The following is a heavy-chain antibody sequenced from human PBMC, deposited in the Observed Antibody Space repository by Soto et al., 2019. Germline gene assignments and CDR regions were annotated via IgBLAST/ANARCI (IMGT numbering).Heavy chain of an antibody. Sequence: SETLSLTCAVYGGSFSGYYWSWIRQPPGKGLGWIGEINHSGSTNYNPSLKSRVTISVDTSKNQFSLKLSSVTAADTAVYYCARVPVNTYYYGSGSYLLFDYWGQGTLVTVSS. CDR3: ARVPVNTYYYGSGSYLLFDY. J-gene: IGHJ4*02. CDR2: INHSGST. V-gene: IGHV4-34*01. CDR1: GGSFSGYY. D-gene: IGHD3-10*01.